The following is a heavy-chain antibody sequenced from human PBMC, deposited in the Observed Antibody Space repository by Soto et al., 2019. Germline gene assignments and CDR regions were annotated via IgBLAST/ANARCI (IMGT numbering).Heavy chain of an antibody. J-gene: IGHJ6*02. CDR3: DV. D-gene: IGHD5-12*01. CDR1: GFTFSSYA. V-gene: IGHV3-23*01. CDR2: ISGSGGST. Sequence: GGSLRLSCAASGFTFSSYAMSWVRQAPGKGLEWVSAISGSGGSTYYADSLKLSSVTAADTAVYYCAREGAVPSGYGYYYYGMDVWGQGTTVTVSS.